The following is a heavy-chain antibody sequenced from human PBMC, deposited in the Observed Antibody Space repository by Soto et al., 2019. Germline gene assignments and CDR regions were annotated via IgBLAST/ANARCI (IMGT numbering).Heavy chain of an antibody. Sequence: SVKVSCKASGYTFIGYYIHWVRQAPGQGPEWVGGIIPMHDTTNYAQKFQGRVTITTDESTSTAYMELSSLRYEDTAVYYCARVGRQLYWLDPWGQGTLVTVSS. J-gene: IGHJ5*02. D-gene: IGHD1-1*01. CDR1: GYTFIGYY. CDR2: IIPMHDTT. CDR3: ARVGRQLYWLDP. V-gene: IGHV1-69*16.